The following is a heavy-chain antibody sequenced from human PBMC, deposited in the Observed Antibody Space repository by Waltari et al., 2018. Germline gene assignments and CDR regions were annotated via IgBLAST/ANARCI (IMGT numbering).Heavy chain of an antibody. CDR3: AKGISGSHAFDI. CDR2: ISGSGGST. D-gene: IGHD1-26*01. CDR1: GFTFSSHA. J-gene: IGHJ3*02. Sequence: EVQLVESGGGLVQPGGSLRLSCAASGFTFSSHAMSCVRQAPGKGLEWVSAISGSGGSTYYADSVKGRFTISRDNSKNTLYLQMNSLRAEDTAVYYCAKGISGSHAFDIWGQGTMVTVSS. V-gene: IGHV3-23*04.